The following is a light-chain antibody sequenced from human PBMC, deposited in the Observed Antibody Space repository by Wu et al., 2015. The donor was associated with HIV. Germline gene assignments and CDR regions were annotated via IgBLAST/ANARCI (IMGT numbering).Light chain of an antibody. V-gene: IGKV3-11*01. CDR3: QQRTSWPLT. J-gene: IGKJ5*01. Sequence: VLTQSPSTVSFSPGERAALSCRASQNINKYLAWYQQIPGQAPRLLIYEASNRATGVPLRFIGSGSGTDFTLTISSLEPEDFAVYYCQQRTSWPLTFGQGTRLEI. CDR2: EAS. CDR1: QNINKY.